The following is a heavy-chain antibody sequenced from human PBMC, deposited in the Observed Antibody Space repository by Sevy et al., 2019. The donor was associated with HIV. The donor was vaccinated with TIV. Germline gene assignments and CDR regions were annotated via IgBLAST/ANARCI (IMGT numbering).Heavy chain of an antibody. CDR1: GFTFSSYA. CDR2: ISYDGSNK. J-gene: IGHJ4*02. Sequence: GGSLRLSCAASGFTFSSYAMHWVRQAPGKGLEWVAVISYDGSNKYYADSVKGRFTISRDNSKNTLYLQMNSVRAEDTAVYYCARDHSLIVVVMLPDYWGQGTLVTVSS. V-gene: IGHV3-30-3*01. CDR3: ARDHSLIVVVMLPDY. D-gene: IGHD3-22*01.